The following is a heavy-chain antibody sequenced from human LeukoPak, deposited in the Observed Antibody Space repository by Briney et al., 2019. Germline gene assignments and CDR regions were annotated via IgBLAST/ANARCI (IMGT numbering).Heavy chain of an antibody. CDR3: ARAAQYCSSTSCYDY. V-gene: IGHV1-2*02. J-gene: IGHJ4*02. Sequence: ASVKVSCKASGGTFSSYAISWVRQAPGQGLEWMGGIIPNSGGTNYAQKFQGRVTMTRDTSISTAYMELSRLRSDDTAVYYCARAAQYCSSTSCYDYWGQGTLVTVSS. CDR1: GGTFSSYA. CDR2: IIPNSGGT. D-gene: IGHD2-2*01.